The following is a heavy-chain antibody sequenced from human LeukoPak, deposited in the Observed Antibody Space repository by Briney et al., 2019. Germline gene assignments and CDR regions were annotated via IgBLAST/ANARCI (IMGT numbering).Heavy chain of an antibody. D-gene: IGHD5-18*01. V-gene: IGHV4-39*01. J-gene: IGHJ4*02. CDR1: RGSISSSSYY. CDR2: IYYSGST. CDR3: ASRSSSGYSYGYREDY. Sequence: SETLSLTCTVSRGSISSSSYYWGWIRQPPGKGREWIGSIYYSGSTYYNPSLKSRVTISVDTSKNQFYLKLSSVTAADTAVYYCASRSSSGYSYGYREDYWGQGTLVTVSS.